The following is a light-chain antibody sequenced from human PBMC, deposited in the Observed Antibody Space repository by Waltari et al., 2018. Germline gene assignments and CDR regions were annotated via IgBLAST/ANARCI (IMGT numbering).Light chain of an antibody. CDR1: NYHLGSVP. J-gene: IGLJ2*01. CDR3: ATWDGRVNGVL. CDR2: SND. V-gene: IGLV1-44*01. Sequence: QSVLTQAPSVSGTPGQRVTICCSGTNYHLGSVPWNWYQQVPGMSPKLLIYSNDQRPSGVPDRFSGSKSGTSASLAISGLQSEDEADYYCATWDGRVNGVLFGGGTKVTVL.